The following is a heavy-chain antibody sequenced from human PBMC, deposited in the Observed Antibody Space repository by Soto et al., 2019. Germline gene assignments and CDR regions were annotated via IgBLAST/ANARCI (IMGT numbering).Heavy chain of an antibody. D-gene: IGHD6-13*01. CDR1: GFTFTTYA. Sequence: EVQLLESGGGLVQPGGSLRLSCAASGFTFTTYAINWVRQAPGKGLEWVSGISGSGTTTYYADSVKGRFTVSRDNSKNXVFLQMNSLRVEDTAVYYCARGRIAAAGTRYYFDYWGQGALVTVSS. V-gene: IGHV3-23*01. CDR2: ISGSGTTT. J-gene: IGHJ4*02. CDR3: ARGRIAAAGTRYYFDY.